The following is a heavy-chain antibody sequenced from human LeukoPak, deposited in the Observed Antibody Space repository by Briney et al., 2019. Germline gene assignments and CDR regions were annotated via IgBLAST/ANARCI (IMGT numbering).Heavy chain of an antibody. CDR2: ISAHNGNT. Sequence: ASVKVSCKASGYTFTSYGISWVRQAPGQGLEWLGWISAHNGNTNYTQKLQGRVTMTTDTSTRTTYTDLRRPRSHHTAVYYFSREQTYYFDYWGQGTLVTVSS. V-gene: IGHV1-18*01. CDR3: SREQTYYFDY. J-gene: IGHJ4*02. CDR1: GYTFTSYG.